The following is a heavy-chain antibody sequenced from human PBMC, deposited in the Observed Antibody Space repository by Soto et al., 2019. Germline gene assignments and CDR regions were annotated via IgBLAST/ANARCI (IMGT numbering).Heavy chain of an antibody. CDR2: IIPIFGTA. J-gene: IGHJ5*02. V-gene: IGHV1-69*13. Sequence: ASVKVSCKASGGTFSSYAISWVRQAPGQGLEWMGGIIPIFGTANYAQKFQGRVTITADESTSTAYMELSSLRSEDTAVYYCARALTPGYSSGWDSNWFDPWGQGTLVTVSS. CDR3: ARALTPGYSSGWDSNWFDP. CDR1: GGTFSSYA. D-gene: IGHD6-19*01.